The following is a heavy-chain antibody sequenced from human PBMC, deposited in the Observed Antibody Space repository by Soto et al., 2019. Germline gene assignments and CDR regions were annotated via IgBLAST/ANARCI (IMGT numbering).Heavy chain of an antibody. D-gene: IGHD1-1*01. Sequence: EVQVVEYGGDLVEHGGSLRLSCETSGFMFSRACMSWVRKAPGKGLEWVARIKSKKDGGARDYAAPVNGRFSISRDDSKSTVYLQMNSLRAEDTALYYCVEGWNDFWGQGTLVTVSS. J-gene: IGHJ4*02. CDR2: IKSKKDGGAR. V-gene: IGHV3-15*01. CDR1: GFMFSRAC. CDR3: VEGWNDF.